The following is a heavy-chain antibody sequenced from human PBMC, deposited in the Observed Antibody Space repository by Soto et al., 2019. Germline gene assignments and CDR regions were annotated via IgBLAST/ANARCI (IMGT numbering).Heavy chain of an antibody. J-gene: IGHJ4*02. CDR1: GYNFTGYY. D-gene: IGHD6-19*01. Sequence: RASVKVSCKASGYNFTGYYMHWVRQAPGQGLEWMGWINPNSGDTSYAQKFEAWVAMTRDTSSSTAYMEVNRLKSDDTAVYYCARGWYSSGLPDSWGQGTLVTVSS. V-gene: IGHV1-2*04. CDR3: ARGWYSSGLPDS. CDR2: INPNSGDT.